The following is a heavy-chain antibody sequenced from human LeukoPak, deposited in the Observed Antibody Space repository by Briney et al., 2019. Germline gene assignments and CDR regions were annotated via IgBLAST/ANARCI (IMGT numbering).Heavy chain of an antibody. V-gene: IGHV3-21*01. D-gene: IGHD6-19*01. CDR3: ARDLNSSGWYSEGYYFDY. CDR1: GFTFSSYS. CDR2: ISSSSSYI. J-gene: IGHJ4*02. Sequence: TGGSLRLSCAASGFTFSSYSMNWVRQAPGKGLEWVSSISSSSSYIYYADSVKGRFTISRDNAKNSLYLQMNSLRAEDTAVYYCARDLNSSGWYSEGYYFDYWGQGTLVTVSS.